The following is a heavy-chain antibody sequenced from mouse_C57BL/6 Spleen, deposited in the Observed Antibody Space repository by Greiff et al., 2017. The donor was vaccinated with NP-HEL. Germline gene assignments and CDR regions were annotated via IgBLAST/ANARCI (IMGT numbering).Heavy chain of an antibody. CDR3: ALSFITTVVAKYYYAMDY. Sequence: VQLQQSGPELVKPGASVKISCKASGYSFTDYNMNWVKQSNGKSLEWIGVINPNYGTTSYNQKFKGKATLTVDQSSSTAYMQLNSLTSEDSAVYYCALSFITTVVAKYYYAMDYWGQGTSVTVSS. CDR1: GYSFTDYN. J-gene: IGHJ4*01. V-gene: IGHV1-39*01. CDR2: INPNYGTT. D-gene: IGHD1-1*01.